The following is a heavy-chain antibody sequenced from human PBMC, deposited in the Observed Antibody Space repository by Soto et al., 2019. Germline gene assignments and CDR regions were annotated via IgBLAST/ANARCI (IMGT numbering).Heavy chain of an antibody. V-gene: IGHV2-5*01. CDR1: GVSVSTTGVG. Sequence: QITLKESGPTLVNPTQTLTLTCTLSGVSVSTTGVGVAWIRQPPGKALECLALIYWNDDERYSPSLKSRLTISKDSSKNQVVLTMANMDPVDAATYYCARRLWDSSGWHPFDSWGQGARVTVSS. CDR2: IYWNDDE. J-gene: IGHJ4*02. D-gene: IGHD6-19*01. CDR3: ARRLWDSSGWHPFDS.